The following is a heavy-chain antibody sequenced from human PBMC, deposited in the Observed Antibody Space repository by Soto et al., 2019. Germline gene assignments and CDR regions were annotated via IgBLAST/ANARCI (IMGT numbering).Heavy chain of an antibody. CDR3: AREDSIIIPAVSDF. CDR2: ISKSDYT. Sequence: GSLRLSCTVSGFAFNNYGIDWVRQAPGKGLEWVSSISKSDYTYYSDSVKGRFAISRDNAKSSVSLQMNTLRVEDTAVYYCAREDSIIIPAVSDFWGQGTLVTVSS. V-gene: IGHV3-21*01. D-gene: IGHD2-2*01. J-gene: IGHJ4*02. CDR1: GFAFNNYG.